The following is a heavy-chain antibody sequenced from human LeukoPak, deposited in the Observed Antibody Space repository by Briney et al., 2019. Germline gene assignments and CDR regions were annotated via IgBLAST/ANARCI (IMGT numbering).Heavy chain of an antibody. Sequence: PGGSLRLSCVASGFTLSNYAMSWVRQAPGKGLEWVSAIHYSGGSTYYADSVKGRFTISRDNSKNTLYLQMNSLRAEDTAVYYCARGQDSSSWWDFDYWGQGTLVTVSS. J-gene: IGHJ4*02. D-gene: IGHD6-13*01. CDR1: GFTLSNYA. CDR3: ARGQDSSSWWDFDY. V-gene: IGHV3-23*01. CDR2: IHYSGGST.